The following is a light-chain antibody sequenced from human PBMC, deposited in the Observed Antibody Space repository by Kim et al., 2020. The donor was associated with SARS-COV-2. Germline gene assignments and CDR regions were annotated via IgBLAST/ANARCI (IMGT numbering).Light chain of an antibody. CDR2: EDH. CDR1: NGNIADYY. Sequence: GKTVTIACTRSNGNIADYYVQWYQQRPGSAPTTVIYEDHHRPSGVSNRFSGSIDISSNSASLTISGLKTEDEADYYCQSYDLAYWVFGGGTQLTVL. J-gene: IGLJ3*02. CDR3: QSYDLAYWV. V-gene: IGLV6-57*03.